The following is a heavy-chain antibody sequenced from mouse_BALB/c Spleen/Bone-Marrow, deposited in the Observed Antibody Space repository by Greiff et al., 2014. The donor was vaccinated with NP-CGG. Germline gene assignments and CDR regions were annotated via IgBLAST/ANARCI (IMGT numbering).Heavy chain of an antibody. J-gene: IGHJ2*01. D-gene: IGHD3-3*01. CDR2: IYPYNGGT. Sequence: EVQVVESGPELVKPGASVKISCKASGYTFTDYNMHWVKQSHGKSLEWIGYIYPYNGGTGYNQKFKSKATLTVDNSSSTAYMELRGRKLEDSAFNYWPRWGRNYWGQGTTLTVSS. V-gene: IGHV1S29*02. CDR1: GYTFTDYN. CDR3: PRWGRNY.